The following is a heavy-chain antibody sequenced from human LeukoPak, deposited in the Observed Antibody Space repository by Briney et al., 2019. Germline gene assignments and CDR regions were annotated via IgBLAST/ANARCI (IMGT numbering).Heavy chain of an antibody. D-gene: IGHD6-19*01. CDR3: AKVRPTRFVESSGWLELGY. Sequence: GGSLRLSCAASGFTFDDYAMHWVRQAPGKGLEWVSLISGDGSRIYYADSVKGRFTISRDNSKNSLYLQMNSLRTEDTAFYYCAKVRPTRFVESSGWLELGYWGQGTLVTVSS. J-gene: IGHJ4*02. CDR1: GFTFDDYA. CDR2: ISGDGSRI. V-gene: IGHV3-43*02.